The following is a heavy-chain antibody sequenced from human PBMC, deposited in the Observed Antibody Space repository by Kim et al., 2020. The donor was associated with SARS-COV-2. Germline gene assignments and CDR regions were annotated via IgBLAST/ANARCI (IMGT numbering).Heavy chain of an antibody. J-gene: IGHJ4*02. CDR3: ARASGGGWYYLDS. Sequence: GGSLRLSCAASGFTFKNHAMQWVRQTPEKGLEYVSVINSNGGTTYYANSVRGRFTISRDNSNNMMFLQMGSLRVEDTGVYYCARASGGGWYYLDSWGQGTLVAVSS. CDR1: GFTFKNHA. CDR2: INSNGGTT. D-gene: IGHD6-19*01. V-gene: IGHV3-64*01.